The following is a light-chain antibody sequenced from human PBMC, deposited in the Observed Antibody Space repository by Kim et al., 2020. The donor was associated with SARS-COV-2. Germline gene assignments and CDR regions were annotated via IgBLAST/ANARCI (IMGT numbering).Light chain of an antibody. Sequence: QSALTQPASVSGSPGQSITISCTGTSSDIGGYNYVSWYQQHPGKAPKLMIYDVSKRSSGVSNRFSGPKSGNTASLTISGLQAEDEADYYCSSITSSSTGVFGGGTKLTVL. J-gene: IGLJ2*01. V-gene: IGLV2-14*01. CDR1: SSDIGGYNY. CDR2: DVS. CDR3: SSITSSSTGV.